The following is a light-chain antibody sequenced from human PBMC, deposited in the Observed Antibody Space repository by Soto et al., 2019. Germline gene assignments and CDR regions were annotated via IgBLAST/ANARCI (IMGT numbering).Light chain of an antibody. CDR2: GNS. Sequence: QSVLTQPPSVSGAPGQRVTISCTGSSSNIGAGYDVHWYQQLPGTAPKLLIYGNSNRPSGVPDRFSGSKSGTSASLAITGLRAEDEADYYCQSYDSSLSGGVLGGGTKLTV. CDR3: QSYDSSLSGGV. V-gene: IGLV1-40*01. CDR1: SSNIGAGYD. J-gene: IGLJ3*02.